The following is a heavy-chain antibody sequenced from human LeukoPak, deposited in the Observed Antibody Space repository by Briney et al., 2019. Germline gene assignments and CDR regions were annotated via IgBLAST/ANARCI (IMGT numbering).Heavy chain of an antibody. Sequence: ASVKVSCKASGYTFTSYGISWVRQAPGQGLEWMGWISAYNGNTNYAQKLQGRVTMTTDTSTSTAYMELRSLRSDDTAVYYCARVNYYDSSGYKDYWGQGTLVTVSS. CDR2: ISAYNGNT. D-gene: IGHD3-22*01. CDR1: GYTFTSYG. CDR3: ARVNYYDSSGYKDY. V-gene: IGHV1-18*01. J-gene: IGHJ4*02.